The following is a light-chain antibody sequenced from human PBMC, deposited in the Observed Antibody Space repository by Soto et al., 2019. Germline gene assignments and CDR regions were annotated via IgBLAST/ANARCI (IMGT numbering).Light chain of an antibody. V-gene: IGKV1-5*01. Sequence: DIQMTQSPSALSGPVCGRGTITCRASQTISSWLAWYQQKPGKAPKLLIYDASSLENGVPSRFSGSGSGTEFTLTISSLQPDDFATYYCQQYNSYSQTFGQGTKVDI. CDR3: QQYNSYSQT. CDR1: QTISSW. J-gene: IGKJ1*01. CDR2: DAS.